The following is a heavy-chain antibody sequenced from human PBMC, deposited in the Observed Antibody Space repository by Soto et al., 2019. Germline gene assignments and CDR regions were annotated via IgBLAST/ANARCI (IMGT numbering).Heavy chain of an antibody. CDR2: IYYSGST. D-gene: IGHD3-22*01. V-gene: IGHV4-59*01. CDR1: GGSISSYY. CDR3: ARGSLRSSGPRYFDL. Sequence: QVQLQESGPGLVKPSETLSLTCTVSGGSISSYYWSWIGQPPGKGLEWIGYIYYSGSTNYNPSLKSRVTISVDTSKNQFSLKLSSVTAADTAVYYCARGSLRSSGPRYFDLWGRGTLVTVSS. J-gene: IGHJ2*01.